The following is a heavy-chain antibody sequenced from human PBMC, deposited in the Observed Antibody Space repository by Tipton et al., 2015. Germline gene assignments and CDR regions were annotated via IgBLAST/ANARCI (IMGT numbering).Heavy chain of an antibody. CDR3: ARDRAPYHDFWSGSYSNDYYGMDV. D-gene: IGHD3-3*01. CDR1: GGSVTGGTYY. V-gene: IGHV4-61*01. Sequence: TLSLTCTVSGGSVTGGTYYWSWIRQPPGKGLEWIGYIFHSGSTNYNPSLKSRGSISLETSTKQFSLELRSVTAADTAVYYCARDRAPYHDFWSGSYSNDYYGMDVWGQGTAVTVSS. CDR2: IFHSGST. J-gene: IGHJ6*02.